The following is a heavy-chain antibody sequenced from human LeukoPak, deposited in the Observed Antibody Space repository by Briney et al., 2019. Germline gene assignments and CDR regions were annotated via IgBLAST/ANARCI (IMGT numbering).Heavy chain of an antibody. D-gene: IGHD3-3*01. V-gene: IGHV1-2*02. CDR2: INPNSGGT. CDR3: ASSFRGITIFYKGRGAFDI. Sequence: GASVKVSCKASGYTFTGYYMHWVRQAPGQGLEWMGWINPNSGGTNYAQKFQGRVTMTRDTSISTAYMELSRLRSDDTAVYYCASSFRGITIFYKGRGAFDIWGQGTMVTVSS. J-gene: IGHJ3*02. CDR1: GYTFTGYY.